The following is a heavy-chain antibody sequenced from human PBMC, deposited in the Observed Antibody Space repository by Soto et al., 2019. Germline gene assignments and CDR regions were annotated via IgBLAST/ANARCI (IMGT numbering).Heavy chain of an antibody. V-gene: IGHV4-34*01. J-gene: IGHJ4*02. D-gene: IGHD5-18*01. CDR3: ARELDGYGEFYFDY. Sequence: SETLSLTCAVYGGSFSGYYWSWIRQPPGKGLGWIGEINHSGSTNYNPSLKSRVTISVDTSKNQFSLKLSSVTAADTAVYYCARELDGYGEFYFDYWGQGTLVTVSS. CDR1: GGSFSGYY. CDR2: INHSGST.